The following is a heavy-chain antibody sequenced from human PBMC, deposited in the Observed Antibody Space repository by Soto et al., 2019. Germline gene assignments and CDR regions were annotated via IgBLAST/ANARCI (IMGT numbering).Heavy chain of an antibody. D-gene: IGHD6-19*01. Sequence: PSETLSLTCTVSSGSITSVNSYWSWIRQFPGKGLEWIGYIYYSGSSYYNPSLKGRVTISEDTSKKQFSLKLNSVTAADTAVYYRARGSSGWSSIRLDDWGQGTLVTV. V-gene: IGHV4-31*03. CDR2: IYYSGSS. CDR1: SGSITSVNSY. CDR3: ARGSSGWSSIRLDD. J-gene: IGHJ4*02.